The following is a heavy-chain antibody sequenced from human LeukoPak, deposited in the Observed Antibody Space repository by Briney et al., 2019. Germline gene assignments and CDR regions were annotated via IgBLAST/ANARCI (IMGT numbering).Heavy chain of an antibody. CDR1: GGTFSSYA. V-gene: IGHV1-69*06. J-gene: IGHJ3*02. Sequence: SVKVSCKASGGTFSSYAISWVRQAPGQGLEWMGGIIPIFGTANYAQKFQGRVTITADKSTSTAYMELSSLRSEDTGVYYCASERGRDDAFDIWGQGTMVTVSS. CDR2: IIPIFGTA. D-gene: IGHD3-10*01. CDR3: ASERGRDDAFDI.